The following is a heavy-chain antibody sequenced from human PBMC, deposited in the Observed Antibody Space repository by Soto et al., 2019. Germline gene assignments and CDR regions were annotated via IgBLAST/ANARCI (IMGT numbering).Heavy chain of an antibody. CDR3: AKERGKRTSMIVVVITGQPRSDY. CDR2: ISGSGGST. J-gene: IGHJ4*02. V-gene: IGHV3-23*01. CDR1: GFTFSSYA. Sequence: GGSLRLSCAASGFTFSSYAMSWVRQAPGKGLEWVSAISGSGGSTYYADSVKGRFTISRDNSKNTLYLQMNSLRAEDTAVYYCAKERGKRTSMIVVVITGQPRSDYWGQGTLGTVSS. D-gene: IGHD3-22*01.